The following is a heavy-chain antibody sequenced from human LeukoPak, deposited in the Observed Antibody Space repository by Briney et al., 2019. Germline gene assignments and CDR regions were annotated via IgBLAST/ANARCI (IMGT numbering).Heavy chain of an antibody. CDR3: ARVRAGETGFYAVAGTGVDY. V-gene: IGHV4-34*01. CDR2: INHSGST. J-gene: IGHJ4*02. Sequence: SETLSLTCAVYGGSFSGYYWSWIRQPPGKGLEWIGEINHSGSTNYNPSLKSRVTISVDTSKNQFSLKLRSVTAADTAVYYCARVRAGETGFYAVAGTGVDYWGQGTLVTVSS. CDR1: GGSFSGYY. D-gene: IGHD6-19*01.